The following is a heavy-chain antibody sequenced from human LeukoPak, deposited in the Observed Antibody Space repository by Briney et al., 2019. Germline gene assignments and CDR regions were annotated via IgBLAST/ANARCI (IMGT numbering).Heavy chain of an antibody. CDR2: IYYSGST. CDR3: ARNKQIDA. D-gene: IGHD1/OR15-1a*01. V-gene: IGHV4-59*08. J-gene: IGHJ5*02. CDR1: GGSISSYY. Sequence: SETLSLTCTVSGGSISSYYWSWIRQPPGKGLEWIGYIYYSGSTNYNPSLKSRVTMSIDTSENQFSLKLNSVTAADTAVYYCARNKQIDAWGQGTLVTVSS.